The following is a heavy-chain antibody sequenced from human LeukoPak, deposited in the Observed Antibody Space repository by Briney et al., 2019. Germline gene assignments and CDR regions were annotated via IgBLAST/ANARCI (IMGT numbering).Heavy chain of an antibody. Sequence: ASVKVSCKASGYTFTSYYMHWVRQAPGQGLEWMGIINPSGGSTSYAQKFQGRVTMTRDTSTSTVYMELSSLRSEDTAVYYCARRHYYGSGSYPTKDAFDIWGQGTMVTVSS. D-gene: IGHD3-10*01. J-gene: IGHJ3*02. V-gene: IGHV1-46*01. CDR3: ARRHYYGSGSYPTKDAFDI. CDR1: GYTFTSYY. CDR2: INPSGGST.